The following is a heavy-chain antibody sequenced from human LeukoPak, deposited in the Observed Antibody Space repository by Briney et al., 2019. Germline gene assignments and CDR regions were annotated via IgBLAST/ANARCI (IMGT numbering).Heavy chain of an antibody. Sequence: QPGGSLRLSCAASGFTFSSYAMSWVRQAPGKGLEWVSAISGSGGSTNYADSVKGRFTISRDNSKNALYLQMNSLRAEDTAVYYCAKFLPTHIVVANYYFDYWGQGTLVTVSS. J-gene: IGHJ4*02. V-gene: IGHV3-23*01. D-gene: IGHD2-21*01. CDR1: GFTFSSYA. CDR3: AKFLPTHIVVANYYFDY. CDR2: ISGSGGST.